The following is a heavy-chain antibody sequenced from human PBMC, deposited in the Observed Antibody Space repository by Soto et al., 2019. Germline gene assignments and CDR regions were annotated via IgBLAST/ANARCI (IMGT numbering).Heavy chain of an antibody. D-gene: IGHD3-10*01. CDR3: ARVTRGVKNQEDAFAI. V-gene: IGHV1-2*04. CDR2: INPNSGGT. Sequence: ASVKVSCKASGYTFTGYYMHWVRQAPGQGLEWMGWINPNSGGTNYAQKFQGWVTMTRDTSISTAYMELSRLRSDDTAVYYCARVTRGVKNQEDAFAIWGQGTLVPVSS. CDR1: GYTFTGYY. J-gene: IGHJ3*02.